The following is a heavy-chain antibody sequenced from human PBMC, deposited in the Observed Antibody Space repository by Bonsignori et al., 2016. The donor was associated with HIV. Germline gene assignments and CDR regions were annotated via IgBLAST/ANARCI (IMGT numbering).Heavy chain of an antibody. CDR1: GFSFSNYW. V-gene: IGHV3-74*03. CDR2: VKSDGSLT. D-gene: IGHD2/OR15-2a*01. J-gene: IGHJ3*02. Sequence: EVQLVESGGGLVQPGGSLRLSCAVSGFSFSNYWMHWVRQAPGKGLVWVSHVKSDGSLTMYADSVKGRFTISRDNAENTLYMQMNSLRDEDTALYYCARGMGVLPRSTIDIWGQGT. CDR3: ARGMGVLPRSTIDI.